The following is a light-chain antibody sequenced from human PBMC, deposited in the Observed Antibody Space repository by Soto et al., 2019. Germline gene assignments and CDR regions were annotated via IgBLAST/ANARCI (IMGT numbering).Light chain of an antibody. J-gene: IGLJ1*01. CDR3: AAWDASLGGFYV. Sequence: VLTQPPSASGTPGQRVTISCSGSRSSVGSNTVNWYQHLPGTAPKLLIYSNNHRPSGVPDRFSASKAGASASLAISGLQSEDEGGYYCAAWDASLGGFYVFGSGTKVTVL. V-gene: IGLV1-44*01. CDR1: RSSVGSNT. CDR2: SNN.